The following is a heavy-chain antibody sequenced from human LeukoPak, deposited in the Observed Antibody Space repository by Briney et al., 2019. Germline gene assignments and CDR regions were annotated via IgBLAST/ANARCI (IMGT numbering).Heavy chain of an antibody. CDR1: EYSFTAYY. CDR2: INPNSGGT. Sequence: ASVKVSCKASEYSFTAYYMHWVRQAPGQGLEWMGWINPNSGGTNYAQKFQGRVTMTRDMSISTVYMQLSRLRSDDTAVYYCVRDLEGQLEPRYWGQGTLATVSS. CDR3: VRDLEGQLEPRY. V-gene: IGHV1-2*02. J-gene: IGHJ4*02. D-gene: IGHD1-14*01.